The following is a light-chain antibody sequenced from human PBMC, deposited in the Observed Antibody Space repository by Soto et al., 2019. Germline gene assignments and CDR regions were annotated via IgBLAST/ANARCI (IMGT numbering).Light chain of an antibody. Sequence: DIQMSHSTPSLSACVGDRVIIVCGTSQTITPSLNWYRKKPGKVPDLPIYAASSLQSGIPSRFSGRGSGTDFTLTITGLQPEDFVTYYGQQNYSLPISFGHGTRVEIK. CDR1: QTITPS. CDR2: AAS. CDR3: QQNYSLPIS. J-gene: IGKJ5*01. V-gene: IGKV1-39*01.